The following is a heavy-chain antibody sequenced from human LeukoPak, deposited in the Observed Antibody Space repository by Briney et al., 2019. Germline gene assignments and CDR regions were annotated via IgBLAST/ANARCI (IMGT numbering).Heavy chain of an antibody. V-gene: IGHV3-30*18. D-gene: IGHD3-10*01. CDR3: AKDLSLSLASGGLGY. Sequence: QAGGSLRLSCAASGFTFSSYGMHWVRQAPGKGLEWVAVISYDGSNKYYADSVKGRFTISRDNSKNTLYLQMNSLRAEDTALYYCAKDLSLSLASGGLGYWGQGTLVTVSS. CDR1: GFTFSSYG. CDR2: ISYDGSNK. J-gene: IGHJ4*02.